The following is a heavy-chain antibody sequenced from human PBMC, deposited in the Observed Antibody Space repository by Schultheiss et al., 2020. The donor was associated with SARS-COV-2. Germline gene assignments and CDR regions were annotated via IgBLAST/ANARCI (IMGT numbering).Heavy chain of an antibody. Sequence: GGSLRLSCAASGFTFSSYAMSWVRQAPGKGLEWVANIKQDGSEKYYVDSVKGRFTISRDNAKNSLYLQMNSLRDEDTAVYYCATDGADYGDFGYKFEHWGQGTLVTVSS. J-gene: IGHJ4*02. CDR2: IKQDGSEK. CDR1: GFTFSSYA. V-gene: IGHV3-7*03. D-gene: IGHD4-17*01. CDR3: ATDGADYGDFGYKFEH.